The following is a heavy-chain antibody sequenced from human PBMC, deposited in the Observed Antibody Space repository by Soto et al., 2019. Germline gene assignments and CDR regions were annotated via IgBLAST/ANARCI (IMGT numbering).Heavy chain of an antibody. J-gene: IGHJ4*02. CDR2: ISAYNGNT. D-gene: IGHD3-22*01. Sequence: ASVKVSCKASGYTFTSYGISWVRQAPGQGLEWMGWISAYNGNTNYAQKLQGRVTMTTDTSTSTAYMELRSLRSDDTAVYYCARDAPSFIYDSSGYYRYWGQGTLVTVSS. CDR1: GYTFTSYG. V-gene: IGHV1-18*01. CDR3: ARDAPSFIYDSSGYYRY.